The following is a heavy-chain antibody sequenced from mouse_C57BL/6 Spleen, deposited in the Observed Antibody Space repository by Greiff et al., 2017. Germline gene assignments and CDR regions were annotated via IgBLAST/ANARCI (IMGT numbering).Heavy chain of an antibody. CDR1: GYTFTSYW. J-gene: IGHJ2*01. V-gene: IGHV1-5*01. D-gene: IGHD1-1*01. Sequence: VKLQESGTVLARPGASVKMSCKTSGYTFTSYWMHWVKQRPGQGLEWIGAIYPGNSDTSYNQKFKGKAKLTAVTSASTAYMELSSLTNEDSAVYYCTREGTTVVAHFDYWGQGTTLTVSS. CDR3: TREGTTVVAHFDY. CDR2: IYPGNSDT.